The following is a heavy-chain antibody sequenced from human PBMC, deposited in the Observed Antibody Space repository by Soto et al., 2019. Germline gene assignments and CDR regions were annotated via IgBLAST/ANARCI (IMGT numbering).Heavy chain of an antibody. D-gene: IGHD6-6*01. CDR2: IYYSGST. J-gene: IGHJ4*02. CDR3: ARSSSGNYFDY. V-gene: IGHV4-30-4*01. Sequence: SETLSLTCTVSGGSISSGDYYWSWIRQPPGKGLEWIGYIYYSGSTYYNPSLKSRVTISVDTSKNQFSLKLSSVTAADTAVYYCARSSSGNYFDYWGQGTLVTVSS. CDR1: GGSISSGDYY.